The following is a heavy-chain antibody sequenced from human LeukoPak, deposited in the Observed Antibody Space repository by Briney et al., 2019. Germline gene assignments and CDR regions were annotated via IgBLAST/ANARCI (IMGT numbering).Heavy chain of an antibody. D-gene: IGHD2-15*01. CDR1: GYTFTSYY. J-gene: IGHJ6*02. Sequence: GASVKVSCKASGYTFTSYYMHWVRQAPGQGLEWMGIINPSGGSTSYAQKFQGRVTMTRDTSTSTVYMELSSLRSEDTAVYYCARDRQGAIVVVVAATGLSYGMDVWGQGTTVTVSS. CDR2: INPSGGST. V-gene: IGHV1-46*01. CDR3: ARDRQGAIVVVVAATGLSYGMDV.